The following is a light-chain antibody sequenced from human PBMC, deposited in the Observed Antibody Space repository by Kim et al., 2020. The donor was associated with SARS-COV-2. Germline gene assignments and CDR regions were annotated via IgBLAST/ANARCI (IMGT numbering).Light chain of an antibody. Sequence: QPVLTQSSSASASPGSSVKLTCTLISGHSSHIIAWHQQQPGKAPRYLMDLEGSGSYSKGSGVPDRFSGSSSGADRYLTISNVQSEDEADYYCETWDTNTRVFGGGTQLTVL. J-gene: IGLJ3*02. CDR3: ETWDTNTRV. CDR1: SGHSSHI. V-gene: IGLV4-60*03. CDR2: LEGSGSY.